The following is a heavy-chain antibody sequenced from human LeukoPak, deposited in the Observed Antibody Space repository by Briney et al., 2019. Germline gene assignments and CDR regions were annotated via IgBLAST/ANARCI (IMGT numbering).Heavy chain of an antibody. CDR3: SRIKYGGNSGYHFDY. CDR2: IGDSGSGG. V-gene: IGHV3-23*01. D-gene: IGHD4-23*01. J-gene: IGHJ4*02. Sequence: PGGSLRLSCSAAGFNFNYFAMSWIRQAPGKRPEWGSTIGDSGSGGSYADSVRGRFTISRDNSKNIVYLQMHSLRVDDSAVYYCSRIKYGGNSGYHFDYWGQGTLVTVSS. CDR1: GFNFNYFA.